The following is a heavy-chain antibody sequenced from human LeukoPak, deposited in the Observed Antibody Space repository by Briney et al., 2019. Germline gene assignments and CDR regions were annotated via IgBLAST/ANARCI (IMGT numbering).Heavy chain of an antibody. V-gene: IGHV3-23*01. CDR1: GLTFSNYA. Sequence: GGSLRLSCAASGLTFSNYAMSWVRQAPGKGLEWVSGISGSGGSTYYADSVKGRFTISRDNSKNTLYLQMNSLRAEDTAEYYCAARIQLWLRDYWGQGTLVTVSS. J-gene: IGHJ4*02. CDR2: ISGSGGST. D-gene: IGHD5-18*01. CDR3: AARIQLWLRDY.